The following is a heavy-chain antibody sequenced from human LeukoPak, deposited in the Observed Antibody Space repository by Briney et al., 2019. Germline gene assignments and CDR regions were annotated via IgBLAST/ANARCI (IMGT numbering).Heavy chain of an antibody. J-gene: IGHJ4*02. V-gene: IGHV3-23*01. CDR2: ISGGTT. Sequence: GGSLRLSCAASGFTFSSYAMSWVRQAPGKGLEWVSTISGGTTYYADSVKGRFTISRDNSKDTLYLQMNSLRAEDTAIYYCARVLGYNYGHGLDYRGQGVLITVSS. CDR1: GFTFSSYA. CDR3: ARVLGYNYGHGLDY. D-gene: IGHD1-1*01.